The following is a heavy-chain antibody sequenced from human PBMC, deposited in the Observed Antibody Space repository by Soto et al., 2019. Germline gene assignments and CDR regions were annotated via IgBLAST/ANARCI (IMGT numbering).Heavy chain of an antibody. D-gene: IGHD6-13*01. Sequence: SETLSLTCTVSGGSISSYYWSWIRQPAGKGLEWIARIYGSGGTNYNPSLKSRVTMSLDTSKNKFSLRLTSVTAADTAVYYCARDESIAAAGHYLDYWAQGTLVTVS. CDR1: GGSISSYY. CDR2: IYGSGGT. V-gene: IGHV4-4*07. J-gene: IGHJ4*02. CDR3: ARDESIAAAGHYLDY.